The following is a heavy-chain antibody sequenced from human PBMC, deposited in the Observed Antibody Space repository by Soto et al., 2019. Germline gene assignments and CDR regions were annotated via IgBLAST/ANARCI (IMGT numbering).Heavy chain of an antibody. V-gene: IGHV3-15*07. D-gene: IGHD1-26*01. CDR3: STELGSNSANPLNY. CDR1: GFPFGRAW. CDR2: IRSKPDGGTL. J-gene: IGHJ4*02. Sequence: EVRLVESGGGLVKPGEFLRLSCAASGFPFGRAWMSWVRQAPGRGLEWVGRIRSKPDGGTLEYAAPVKGRFTISRDDSMNMLYLQMNSLETDDTAVYYCSTELGSNSANPLNYWGQGTLVTGSS.